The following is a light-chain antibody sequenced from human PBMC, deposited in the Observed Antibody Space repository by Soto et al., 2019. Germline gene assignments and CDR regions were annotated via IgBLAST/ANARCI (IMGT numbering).Light chain of an antibody. V-gene: IGLV7-46*01. CDR1: TGDVTSGHY. J-gene: IGLJ3*02. CDR2: DTS. Sequence: QAVVTQEPSLTVSPGGTVTLTCGSSTGDVTSGHYPYWLQQKPGQAPRTLIYDTSSKNSWTPARFSGSILGGKAALTLSGAQPEDETDYYCLLAYNSIRVFGGGTKVTVL. CDR3: LLAYNSIRV.